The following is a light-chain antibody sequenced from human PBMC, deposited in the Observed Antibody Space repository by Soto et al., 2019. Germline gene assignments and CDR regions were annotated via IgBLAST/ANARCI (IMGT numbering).Light chain of an antibody. CDR3: QQYYFTPVT. CDR2: GAS. Sequence: DIVMTQSPDSLAVSLGERATINCKSSQSLLYKSDKRNYLAWFQQKPGQPPKLLIYGASTRQSGVPDRFSGSGSGTDFTLTISSLQAEDVALYFCQQYYFTPVTFGQGTRLEIE. CDR1: QSLLYKSDKRNY. J-gene: IGKJ5*01. V-gene: IGKV4-1*01.